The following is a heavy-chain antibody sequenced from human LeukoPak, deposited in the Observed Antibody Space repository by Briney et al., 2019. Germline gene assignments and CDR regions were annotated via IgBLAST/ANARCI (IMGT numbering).Heavy chain of an antibody. Sequence: PGGSLRLSCAASGFTFSSYSMNWVRQAPGKGLEWVSSISSSSSYIYYADSVKGRFTISRDNAKNSPYLQMNSLRAEDTAAYYCARAGGYSSSHLIVYRGQGTLVTVSS. CDR3: ARAGGYSSSHLIVY. CDR1: GFTFSSYS. D-gene: IGHD6-13*01. J-gene: IGHJ4*02. CDR2: ISSSSSYI. V-gene: IGHV3-21*01.